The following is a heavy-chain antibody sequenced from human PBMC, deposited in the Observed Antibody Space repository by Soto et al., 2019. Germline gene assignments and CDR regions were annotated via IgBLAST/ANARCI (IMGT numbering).Heavy chain of an antibody. J-gene: IGHJ3*02. CDR1: GGSISSSSYY. CDR3: ARRLDIWGSYRYTDDAFDI. CDR2: IYYSGST. V-gene: IGHV4-39*01. D-gene: IGHD3-16*02. Sequence: SETLSLTCTVSGGSISSSSYYWGWIRQPPGKGLEWIGSIYYSGSTYYNPSLKSRVTISVDTSKNQFSLKLSSVTAADTAVYYCARRLDIWGSYRYTDDAFDIWGQGTMVTVSS.